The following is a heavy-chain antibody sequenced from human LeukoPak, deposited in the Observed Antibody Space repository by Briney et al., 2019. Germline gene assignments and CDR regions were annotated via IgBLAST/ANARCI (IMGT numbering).Heavy chain of an antibody. J-gene: IGHJ1*01. Sequence: PSETLSLTCTVSGDSIRGHYWSWIRQPPGKGLEWIGYAYYSGTSSYNPALESRVTISIDSSKSQFSLKMSAVTAADTAVYYCAGDPRSGIYSFWGPGTLVPVSA. CDR1: GDSIRGHY. V-gene: IGHV4-59*11. D-gene: IGHD6-25*01. CDR3: AGDPRSGIYSF. CDR2: AYYSGTS.